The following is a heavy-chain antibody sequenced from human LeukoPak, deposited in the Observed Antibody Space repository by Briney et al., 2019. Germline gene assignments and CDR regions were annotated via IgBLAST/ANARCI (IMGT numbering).Heavy chain of an antibody. CDR3: AKDMLVDILTGSPAFDI. V-gene: IGHV3-30-3*01. CDR2: ISYDGSNK. CDR1: GFIFSSYA. J-gene: IGHJ3*02. Sequence: GGSLRLSCAASGFIFSSYAMHWVRQAPGKGLEWVAVISYDGSNKYYADSVRGRFTISRDNAKNSPYLQMNSLRAEDTALYYCAKDMLVDILTGSPAFDIWGQGTMVTVSS. D-gene: IGHD3-9*01.